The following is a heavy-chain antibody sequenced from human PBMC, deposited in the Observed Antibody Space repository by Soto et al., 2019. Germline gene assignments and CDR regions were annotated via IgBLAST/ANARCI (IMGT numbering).Heavy chain of an antibody. J-gene: IGHJ6*02. V-gene: IGHV1-69*02. CDR1: GGTFSSYT. CDR2: IIPILGIA. CDR3: ARLFEGSYYYDXSGSRNTRRTYYYYGMDV. Sequence: SVKVSCKASGGTFSSYTISWVRQAPGQGLEWMGRIIPILGIANYAQKFQGRVTITADKSTSTAYMELSSLRSEDTAVYYCARLFEGSYYYDXSGSRNTRRTYYYYGMDVWGQ. D-gene: IGHD3-22*01.